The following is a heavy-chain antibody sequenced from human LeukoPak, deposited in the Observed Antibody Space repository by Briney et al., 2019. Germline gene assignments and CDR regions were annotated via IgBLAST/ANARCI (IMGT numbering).Heavy chain of an antibody. V-gene: IGHV4-31*03. D-gene: IGHD2-2*01. CDR1: GGSISSGGYY. CDR3: ARARPRQYQLLLFDY. Sequence: SETLSLTCTVSGGSISSGGYYWSWIRQHPGKGLEWIGYIYYSGSTYYNPSLKSRVTISVDTSKNQFSLKLSSVTAADTAVYYCARARPRQYQLLLFDYWGQGTLVTVSS. J-gene: IGHJ4*02. CDR2: IYYSGST.